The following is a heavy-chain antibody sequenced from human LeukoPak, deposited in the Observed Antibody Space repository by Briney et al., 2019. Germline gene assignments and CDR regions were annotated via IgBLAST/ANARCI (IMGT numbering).Heavy chain of an antibody. CDR1: GGTFSSYA. J-gene: IGHJ4*02. V-gene: IGHV1-69*13. CDR3: ASRGDRIAAAGYYFDY. D-gene: IGHD6-13*01. CDR2: IIPIFGTA. Sequence: SVKVSCKASGGTFSSYAISWVRQAPGQGLEWMGGIIPIFGTANYAQKFQGRVTITADESTSTACMELSSLRSEDTAVYYCASRGDRIAAAGYYFDYWGQGTLVTVSS.